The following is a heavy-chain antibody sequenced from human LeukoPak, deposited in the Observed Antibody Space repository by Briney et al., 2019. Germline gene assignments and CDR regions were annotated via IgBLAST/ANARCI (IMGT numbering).Heavy chain of an antibody. D-gene: IGHD3-3*01. CDR1: GFTFSSYS. CDR3: ARGITIFGVVITFDY. J-gene: IGHJ4*02. V-gene: IGHV3-48*04. CDR2: ISSSSSTI. Sequence: GGSLRLSCAASGFTFSSYSMNWVRQAPGKGLEWVSYISSSSSTIYYADSVKGRFTISRDNAKNSLYLQMNSLRAEDTAVYYCARGITIFGVVITFDYWGQGTLVTVSS.